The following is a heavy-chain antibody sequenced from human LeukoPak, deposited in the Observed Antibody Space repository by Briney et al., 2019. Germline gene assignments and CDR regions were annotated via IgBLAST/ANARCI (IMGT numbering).Heavy chain of an antibody. CDR3: ARDLVVAGVGYYYYMDV. CDR2: ISSNGGST. Sequence: QPGGCLRLSCAASGFTFSSYAMHWVRQAPGKGLEYVSAISSNGGSTYYANSVKGRFTISRDNSKNTLYLQMGSLRAEDMAVYYCARDLVVAGVGYYYYMDVWGKGTTVTISS. CDR1: GFTFSSYA. J-gene: IGHJ6*03. V-gene: IGHV3-64*01. D-gene: IGHD2-15*01.